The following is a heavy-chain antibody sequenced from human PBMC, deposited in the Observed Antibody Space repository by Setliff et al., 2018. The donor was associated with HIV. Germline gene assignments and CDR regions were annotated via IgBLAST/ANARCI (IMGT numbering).Heavy chain of an antibody. CDR3: ARLSSAAMWGGGAFDI. D-gene: IGHD2-2*01. J-gene: IGHJ3*02. Sequence: ASVKVSCKASGYSFTSYTIHWVRHAPGQRLEWMGWINAGNGNTKYSQKFRGRVTFTRDTSASTAYMELSGLGFEDTAVYYCARLSSAAMWGGGAFDIWGQGTMVTVSS. CDR1: GYSFTSYT. V-gene: IGHV1-3*01. CDR2: INAGNGNT.